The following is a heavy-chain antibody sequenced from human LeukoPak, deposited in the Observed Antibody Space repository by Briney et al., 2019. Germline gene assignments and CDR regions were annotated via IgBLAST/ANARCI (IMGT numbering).Heavy chain of an antibody. CDR3: ASQWYYDSSGYYYDSFDY. V-gene: IGHV1-18*01. Sequence: ASVKVSCKASGYTFTSYGISWVRQAPGQGLEWMGWISAYNGNTSYAQKLQGRVTMTTDTSTSTAYMELRSLRSDDTAVYYCASQWYYDSSGYYYDSFDYWGQGTLVTVSS. CDR1: GYTFTSYG. J-gene: IGHJ4*02. CDR2: ISAYNGNT. D-gene: IGHD3-22*01.